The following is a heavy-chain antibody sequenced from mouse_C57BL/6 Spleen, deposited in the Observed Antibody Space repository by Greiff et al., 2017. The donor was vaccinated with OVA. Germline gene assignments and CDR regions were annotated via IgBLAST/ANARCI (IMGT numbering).Heavy chain of an antibody. V-gene: IGHV1-81*01. J-gene: IGHJ2*01. CDR3: ARRYQEDENNNWDGYYFDY. D-gene: IGHD4-1*01. Sequence: QVQLQQSGAELARPGATVKLSCKASGYTLTSYGISWVKQRTGQGLEWIGEIYPRSGNTYYNEKFKGKATLTADKSSSTAYMELRSLPSEDSAVYFCARRYQEDENNNWDGYYFDYWGQGTTLTVSS. CDR2: IYPRSGNT. CDR1: GYTLTSYG.